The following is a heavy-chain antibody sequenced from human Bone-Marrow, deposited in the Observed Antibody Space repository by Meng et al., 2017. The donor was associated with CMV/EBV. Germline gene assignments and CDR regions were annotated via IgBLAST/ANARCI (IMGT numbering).Heavy chain of an antibody. V-gene: IGHV4-34*01. J-gene: IGHJ6*02. D-gene: IGHD3-3*01. CDR3: ARTYYDFWSGNDHPGTYGMDV. CDR2: INHSGST. CDR1: GGSFSGYY. Sequence: GSLRLSCAVYGGSFSGYYWSWIRQPPGKGLEWIGEINHSGSTNYNPSLKSRVTISVDTSKNQFSLKLSSVTAADTAVYYCARTYYDFWSGNDHPGTYGMDVWGQGTTVTLSS.